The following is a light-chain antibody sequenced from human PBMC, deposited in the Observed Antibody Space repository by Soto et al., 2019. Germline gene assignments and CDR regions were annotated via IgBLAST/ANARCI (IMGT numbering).Light chain of an antibody. CDR3: QQSYSTLPIT. CDR2: AAS. CDR1: ESIDRH. Sequence: DIQMTQSPSSLSASVGDRVTITCRARESIDRHLNWYQQKPGKAHKILIYAASSLQNGVPSRVSDSGSGTDLTLTISNLQPEDVATYCCQQSYSTLPITFGQGTRLEIK. V-gene: IGKV1-39*01. J-gene: IGKJ5*01.